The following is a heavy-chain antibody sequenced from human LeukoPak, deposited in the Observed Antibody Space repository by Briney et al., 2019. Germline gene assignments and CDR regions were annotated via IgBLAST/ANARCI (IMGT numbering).Heavy chain of an antibody. D-gene: IGHD3-10*01. Sequence: GGSLRLSCAASGFTFSSYWMSWVRQAPGKGLEWVANIKQDGSEKYYVDSVKGRFTISRDNAKNSLYLQMNSLRAEDTALYYCARVLVWGSGRKGDYFDYWGQGTLVTVSS. CDR3: ARVLVWGSGRKGDYFDY. J-gene: IGHJ4*02. CDR2: IKQDGSEK. CDR1: GFTFSSYW. V-gene: IGHV3-7*03.